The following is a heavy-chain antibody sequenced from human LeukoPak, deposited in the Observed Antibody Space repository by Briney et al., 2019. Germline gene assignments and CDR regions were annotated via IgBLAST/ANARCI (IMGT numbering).Heavy chain of an antibody. CDR1: GFTFSSYA. CDR2: ISYDGSNK. Sequence: GGSLRLSCAASGFTFSSYAMHWVRQAPGKGLEWVAVISYDGSNKYYADSVKGRFTISRDNSKNTLYLQMNSLRAEDTAVYYCARLVGYCGGDCYTNFDYWGRGTLVTVSS. D-gene: IGHD2-21*02. J-gene: IGHJ4*02. V-gene: IGHV3-30-3*01. CDR3: ARLVGYCGGDCYTNFDY.